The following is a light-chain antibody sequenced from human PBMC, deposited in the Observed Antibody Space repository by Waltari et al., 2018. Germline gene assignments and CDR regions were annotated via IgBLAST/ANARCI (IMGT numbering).Light chain of an antibody. J-gene: IGLJ1*01. CDR3: SSHTTSDSLV. Sequence: QSALTQPASVSGSPGQSITISCTGTSSDVGAYNYVSWYQQHPGKVPQLMIYEVTNRPSGVLNRFSVSKSGNTASLTISGLQPEDEADYYCSSHTTSDSLVFGTGTKVTVL. CDR1: SSDVGAYNY. CDR2: EVT. V-gene: IGLV2-14*01.